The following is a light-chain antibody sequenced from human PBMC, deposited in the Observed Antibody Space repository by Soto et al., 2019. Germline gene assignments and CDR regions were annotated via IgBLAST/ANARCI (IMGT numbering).Light chain of an antibody. CDR2: EVS. CDR3: SSYAGSNSFVV. Sequence: QSALTQPPSASGSPGQSVTISCTGTSSDVGGYNFVSWYQHHPGKAPKLMIYEVSKRPSGVPDRFSGSKSANTASLTGSGLQAEDEADYYCSSYAGSNSFVVFGGGTKLTVL. J-gene: IGLJ3*02. CDR1: SSDVGGYNF. V-gene: IGLV2-8*01.